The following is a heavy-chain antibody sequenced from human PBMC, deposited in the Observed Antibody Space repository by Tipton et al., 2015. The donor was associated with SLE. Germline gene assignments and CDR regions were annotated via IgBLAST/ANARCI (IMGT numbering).Heavy chain of an antibody. J-gene: IGHJ5*01. V-gene: IGHV4-39*02. CDR1: GGSISSYNQY. CDR2: ITNNGNT. CDR3: ARGRGSMGLDS. Sequence: TLSLTCTVSGGSISSYNQYWGWIRQSPGKGPEWIGRITNNGNTYYIPSLQSRVTMSVDTSKNHFSLKLSSVTAADTAVYYCARGRGSMGLDSWGLGTLVTVSS. D-gene: IGHD2/OR15-2a*01.